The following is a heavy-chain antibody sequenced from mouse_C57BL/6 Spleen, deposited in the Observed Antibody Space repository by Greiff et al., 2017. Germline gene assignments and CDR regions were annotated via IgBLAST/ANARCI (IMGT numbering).Heavy chain of an antibody. V-gene: IGHV5-17*01. CDR1: GFTFSDYG. J-gene: IGHJ2*01. CDR3: ARTNWDRNFDY. CDR2: ISSGSSTI. D-gene: IGHD4-1*01. Sequence: EVKLVESGGGLVKPGGSLKLSCAASGFTFSDYGMHWVRQAPEKGLEWVAYISSGSSTIYYADTVKGRFTISRDKAKNTLFLQMTSLRSEDTAMYYCARTNWDRNFDYWGQGTTLTVSS.